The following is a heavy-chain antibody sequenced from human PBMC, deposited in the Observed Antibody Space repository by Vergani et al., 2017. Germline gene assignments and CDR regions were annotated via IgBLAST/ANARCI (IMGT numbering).Heavy chain of an antibody. CDR3: GRKQSPAYLMDKPIDI. CDR1: GFIFSDYY. V-gene: IGHV3-11*01. D-gene: IGHD2-21*01. J-gene: IGHJ5*02. Sequence: QVQLVASGGGLVRPGGSLRLSCAASGFIFSDYYMTLIRQTPGKGLEWLAHISDGGETKMYAESLKGRFTVSRDNNKNLLILQMKTLKVDDTATYYCGRKQSPAYLMDKPIDIWGQGTLVTVSS. CDR2: ISDGGETK.